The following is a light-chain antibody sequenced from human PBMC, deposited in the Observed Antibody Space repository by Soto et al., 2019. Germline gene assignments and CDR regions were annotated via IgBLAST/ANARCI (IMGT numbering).Light chain of an antibody. CDR2: TAS. CDR3: QQANTFPLT. V-gene: IGKV1-12*01. Sequence: DIQLTQSPSSVSASIGDRVTMTCRASQGVTRWLAWYQQKPGRAPKLLIYTASSLQSGVPSRFSASGFGTDFTVTISSLQHEDFETYYCQQANTFPLTFGGGTKVEI. CDR1: QGVTRW. J-gene: IGKJ4*01.